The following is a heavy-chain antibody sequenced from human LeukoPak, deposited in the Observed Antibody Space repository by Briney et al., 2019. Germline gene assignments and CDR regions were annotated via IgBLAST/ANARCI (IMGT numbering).Heavy chain of an antibody. J-gene: IGHJ6*03. CDR2: IDTSGST. V-gene: IGHV4-4*07. CDR1: GGSISSYY. Sequence: KPSETLSLTCTVSGGSISSYYGSWIRQPAGKGLEWIGRIDTSGSTNYNPSRKSRVTMSVDTTKNQFSLKLSSVTAADTAVYYCARDYYDSSGYPYYYYYYMDVWGKGTTVTVSS. CDR3: ARDYYDSSGYPYYYYYYMDV. D-gene: IGHD3-22*01.